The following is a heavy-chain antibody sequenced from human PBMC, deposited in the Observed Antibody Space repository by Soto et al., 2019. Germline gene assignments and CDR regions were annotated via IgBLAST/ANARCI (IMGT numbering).Heavy chain of an antibody. Sequence: GGSLRLSCAASGFTFSSYAMHWVRQAPGKGLEWVAVISYDGSNEFYADSVKGRFTISRDNSKNTLYLQMNSLRAEDTAVYYCARNGGAAATDTPRLDYWGQGSLVTVSS. CDR2: ISYDGSNE. CDR3: ARNGGAAATDTPRLDY. CDR1: GFTFSSYA. V-gene: IGHV3-30-3*01. D-gene: IGHD6-13*01. J-gene: IGHJ4*02.